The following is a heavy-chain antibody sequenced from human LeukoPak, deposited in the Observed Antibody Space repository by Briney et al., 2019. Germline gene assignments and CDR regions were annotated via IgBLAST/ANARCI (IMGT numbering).Heavy chain of an antibody. CDR3: ARRYYYDSSGYYRD. D-gene: IGHD3-22*01. CDR1: GGTFSSYA. J-gene: IGHJ4*02. CDR2: IIPIFGTA. Sequence: SVRVSCKASGGTFSSYAISWVRQAPGQGLEWMGGIIPIFGTANYAQKFQGRVTITTDESTSTAYMELSSLRSEDTAVYYCARRYYYDSSGYYRDWGQGTLVTVSS. V-gene: IGHV1-69*05.